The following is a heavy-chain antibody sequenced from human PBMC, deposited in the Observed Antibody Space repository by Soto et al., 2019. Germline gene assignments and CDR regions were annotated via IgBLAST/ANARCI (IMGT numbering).Heavy chain of an antibody. Sequence: GGSLRLSCTASGFTFGDYAMSWFRQAPGKGLEWVGRTRNKANSYTTEYAASVKGRFTISRDDSKNSLYLQMNSLKTEDTAVYYCAKSSIAAPRYYYYMDVWCKRTTVTVS. CDR3: AKSSIAAPRYYYYMDV. CDR2: TRNKANSYTT. D-gene: IGHD6-6*01. CDR1: GFTFGDYA. V-gene: IGHV3-72*01. J-gene: IGHJ6*03.